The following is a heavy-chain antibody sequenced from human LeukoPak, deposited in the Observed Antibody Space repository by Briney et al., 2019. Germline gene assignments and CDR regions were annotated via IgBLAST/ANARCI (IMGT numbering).Heavy chain of an antibody. V-gene: IGHV1-46*01. CDR1: GYTFTSYY. CDR2: ISPSGGST. D-gene: IGHD3-22*01. Sequence: GASVKVSCKASGYTFTSYYMHWVRQAPGQGLEWMGIISPSGGSTSYAQKFQGRVTMTRDTSTSTVYMELSSLRSEDTAVYYCARADYYDSSGYRLPDYWGQGTLVTVSS. CDR3: ARADYYDSSGYRLPDY. J-gene: IGHJ4*02.